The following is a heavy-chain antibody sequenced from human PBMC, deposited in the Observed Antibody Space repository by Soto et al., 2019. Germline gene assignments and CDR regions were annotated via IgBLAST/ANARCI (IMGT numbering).Heavy chain of an antibody. CDR2: INPSGGST. Sequence: QVQLVQSGAEVKKPGASVKVSCKASGYTFTSYYMHWVRQAPGQGLEWMGIINPSGGSTSYAQKCQVRVTMTRDTSTSTVYMELSSLRSEDTAVYYCAIVVVPAAIPDYWGQGTLVTVSS. D-gene: IGHD2-2*01. J-gene: IGHJ4*02. CDR3: AIVVVPAAIPDY. CDR1: GYTFTSYY. V-gene: IGHV1-46*03.